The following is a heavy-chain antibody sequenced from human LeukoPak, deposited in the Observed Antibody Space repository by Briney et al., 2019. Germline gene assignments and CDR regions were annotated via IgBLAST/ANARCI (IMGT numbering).Heavy chain of an antibody. V-gene: IGHV4-34*01. Sequence: SETLSLTCAVYGGSFSGYYWSWIRQPPGKGLEWIGEINHSGSTNYNPFLKSRVTISVDTSKNQFSLKLSSVTAADTAVYYCASIPVGSVDYWGQGTLVTVSS. CDR2: INHSGST. CDR1: GGSFSGYY. D-gene: IGHD1-26*01. CDR3: ASIPVGSVDY. J-gene: IGHJ4*02.